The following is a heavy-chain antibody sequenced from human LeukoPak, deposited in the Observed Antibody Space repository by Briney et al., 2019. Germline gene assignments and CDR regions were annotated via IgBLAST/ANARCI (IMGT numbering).Heavy chain of an antibody. Sequence: ASVKLSCKASGYTFSNYCITWVRQAPGQGLEWGGWISAYNGNTNYAQNLQGRVTMTTDPATSTAYMELRSLISDDPAVYYCARDLSGVDTVNDYWGQGTLVTVSS. D-gene: IGHD5-18*01. CDR3: ARDLSGVDTVNDY. V-gene: IGHV1-18*01. J-gene: IGHJ4*02. CDR2: ISAYNGNT. CDR1: GYTFSNYC.